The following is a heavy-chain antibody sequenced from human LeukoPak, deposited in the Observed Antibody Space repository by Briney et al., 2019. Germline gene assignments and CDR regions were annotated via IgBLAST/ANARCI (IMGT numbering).Heavy chain of an antibody. J-gene: IGHJ3*02. CDR2: INPNSGGT. CDR3: ARGYSGYGDAFDI. D-gene: IGHD5-12*01. V-gene: IGHV1-2*02. CDR1: GYTFTGYY. Sequence: ASVKVPCKASGYTFTGYYMHWVRQAPGQGLEWMGWINPNSGGTNYAQKFQGRVTMTRDTSISTAYMELSRLRSDDTAVYYCARGYSGYGDAFDIWGQGTMVTVSS.